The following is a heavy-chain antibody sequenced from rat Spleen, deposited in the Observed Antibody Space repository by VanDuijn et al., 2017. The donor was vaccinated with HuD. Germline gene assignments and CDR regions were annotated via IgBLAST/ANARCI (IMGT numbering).Heavy chain of an antibody. CDR3: ARENTGGDY. Sequence: EVQLVESGGGLVQPGRSLKLSCAASGFTYSNYVMAWVSQAPTKGLEWVASISPTGAITNYRDSVKGRFTISRDNAKSTLYLQMDSLRSEDTATYYCARENTGGDYWGQGVMVTVSS. J-gene: IGHJ2*01. V-gene: IGHV5-25*01. CDR1: GFTYSNYV. CDR2: ISPTGAIT. D-gene: IGHD4-2*01.